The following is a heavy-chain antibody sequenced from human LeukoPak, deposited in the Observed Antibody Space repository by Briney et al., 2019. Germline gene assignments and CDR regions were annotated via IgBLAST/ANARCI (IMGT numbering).Heavy chain of an antibody. CDR3: VRVRTGTSCYDY. Sequence: SETLSLTCTVSGGSISSSDSHWSWIRQSPGKGLEWVGYISYRGSTSYNPSLRSRLTISIDTSQNQFSLKLTSVTAADTAVYYCVRVRTGTSCYDYWGQGTLVTVSP. V-gene: IGHV4-30-4*01. CDR1: GGSISSSDSH. CDR2: ISYRGST. J-gene: IGHJ4*02. D-gene: IGHD2-2*01.